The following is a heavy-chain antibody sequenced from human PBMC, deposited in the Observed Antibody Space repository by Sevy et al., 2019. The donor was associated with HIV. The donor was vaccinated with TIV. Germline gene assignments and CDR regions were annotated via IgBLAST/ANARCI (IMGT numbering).Heavy chain of an antibody. CDR1: GFTFSSYS. Sequence: GGSLRLSCAASGFTFSSYSMNWVRQAPGKGLEWVSYISSSSSTIYYANSVKGRFNISRDNAKNSLYLQMNSLRDEDMAVYYCARGLGYYYDSSGPKGAFDIWGQGTMVTVSS. J-gene: IGHJ3*02. D-gene: IGHD3-22*01. CDR3: ARGLGYYYDSSGPKGAFDI. CDR2: ISSSSSTI. V-gene: IGHV3-48*02.